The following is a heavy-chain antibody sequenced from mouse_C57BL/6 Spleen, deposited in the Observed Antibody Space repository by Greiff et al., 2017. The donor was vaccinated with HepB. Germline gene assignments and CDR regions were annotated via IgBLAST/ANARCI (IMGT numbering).Heavy chain of an antibody. CDR2: INPNNGGT. CDR3: ASSLYYDYDGNAMDY. D-gene: IGHD2-4*01. J-gene: IGHJ4*01. CDR1: GYTFTDYY. Sequence: EVQLQQSGPELVKPGASVKISCKASGYTFTDYYMNWVKQSHGKSLEWIGDINPNNGGTSYNQKFKGKATLTVDKSSSTAYMELRSLTSEDSAVYYCASSLYYDYDGNAMDYWGQGTSVTVSS. V-gene: IGHV1-26*01.